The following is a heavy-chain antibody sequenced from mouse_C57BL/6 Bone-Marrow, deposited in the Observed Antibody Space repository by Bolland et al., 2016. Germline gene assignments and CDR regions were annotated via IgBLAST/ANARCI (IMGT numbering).Heavy chain of an antibody. CDR2: IYPRDGST. V-gene: IGHV1-78*01. J-gene: IGHJ3*01. CDR3: ARYPITH. D-gene: IGHD1-1*01. Sequence: GYIYPRDGSTKYNEKFKGKATLTADKSSSTAYMQLNSLTSEDSAVYFCARYPITHWGQGTLV.